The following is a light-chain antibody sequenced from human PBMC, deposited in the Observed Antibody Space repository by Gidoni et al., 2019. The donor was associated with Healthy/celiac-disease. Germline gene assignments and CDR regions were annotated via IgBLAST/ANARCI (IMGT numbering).Light chain of an antibody. CDR1: SGSIASNY. CDR3: QSYDSSNVV. V-gene: IGLV6-57*02. J-gene: IGLJ2*01. Sequence: NFMLTQPHSVSESPGKTVTISCTGSSGSIASNYVQWYQQRPGSAPTTVIYEDNQRPSGVPDRFSDSIDSSSNSASLTIPGLKTEDEADYYCQSYDSSNVVFGGGTKLTVL. CDR2: EDN.